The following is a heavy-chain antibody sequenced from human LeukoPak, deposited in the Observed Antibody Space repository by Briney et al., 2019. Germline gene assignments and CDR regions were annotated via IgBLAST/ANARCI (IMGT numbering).Heavy chain of an antibody. J-gene: IGHJ4*02. CDR2: IYYSGST. CDR1: GGSISSYY. CDR3: ARASSSSWYVDY. V-gene: IGHV4-59*12. Sequence: KSSETLSLTCTVSGGSISSYYWSWIRQPPGKGLEWIGYIYYSGSTYYNPSLKSRVTISVDRSKNQFSLKLSSVTAADTAVYYCARASSSSWYVDYWGQGTLVTVSS. D-gene: IGHD6-13*01.